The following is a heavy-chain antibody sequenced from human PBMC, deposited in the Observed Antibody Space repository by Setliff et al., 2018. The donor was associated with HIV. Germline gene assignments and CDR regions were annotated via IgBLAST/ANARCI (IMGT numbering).Heavy chain of an antibody. CDR3: ARFYGSYDVGGFDI. D-gene: IGHD3-16*01. V-gene: IGHV5-51*01. CDR2: MNPDGSNT. CDR1: GYSFITYW. J-gene: IGHJ3*02. Sequence: LKISCKGSGYSFITYWIGWVRQRPGKGLEWMGIMNPDGSNTRYSPSFQGQVTISVDESISTAYLQWSSLKASDTAFYYCARFYGSYDVGGFDIWGQGTKGTVS.